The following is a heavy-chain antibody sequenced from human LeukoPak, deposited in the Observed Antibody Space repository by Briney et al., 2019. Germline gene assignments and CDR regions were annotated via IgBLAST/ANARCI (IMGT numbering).Heavy chain of an antibody. V-gene: IGHV4-59*08. CDR2: IYYSGST. CDR3: ARVHYYHTSGYYSLDY. CDR1: GGSISSYY. J-gene: IGHJ4*02. Sequence: TETLSLTCTVSGGSISSYYWSWIRQPPGKGLEWIGYIYYSGSTNYNPSLKSRVTISIDTSKNHFSLQLSSVTAADTAVYYCARVHYYHTSGYYSLDYWGQGTLVTVCS. D-gene: IGHD3-22*01.